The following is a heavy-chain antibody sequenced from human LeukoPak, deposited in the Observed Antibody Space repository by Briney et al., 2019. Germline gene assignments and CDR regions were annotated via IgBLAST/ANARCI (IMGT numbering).Heavy chain of an antibody. CDR2: IWYDGSVK. Sequence: PGGSLRLSCAASGFVFSTYGMHWVRQAPGKGLEWVAVIWYDGSVKDYADSVKGRFTISRGNSKNTVYLQMNSLRAEDTAVYYCARHAGTIDYWGQGTLVTVSS. J-gene: IGHJ4*02. CDR1: GFVFSTYG. CDR3: ARHAGTIDY. V-gene: IGHV3-33*01. D-gene: IGHD3-10*01.